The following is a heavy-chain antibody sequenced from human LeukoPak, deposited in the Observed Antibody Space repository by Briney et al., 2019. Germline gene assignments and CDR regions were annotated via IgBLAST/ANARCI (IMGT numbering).Heavy chain of an antibody. J-gene: IGHJ3*02. D-gene: IGHD5/OR15-5a*01. CDR3: ASSHSISLRAFDI. CDR1: GFTFSDYA. V-gene: IGHV3-53*01. CDR2: IYSGGST. Sequence: GGSLRLSCAASGFTFSDYAMSWVRQAPGKGLEWVSVIYSGGSTYYADSVKGRFTISRDNSKNTLYLQMNSLRAEDTAVYYCASSHSISLRAFDIWGQGTMVTVSS.